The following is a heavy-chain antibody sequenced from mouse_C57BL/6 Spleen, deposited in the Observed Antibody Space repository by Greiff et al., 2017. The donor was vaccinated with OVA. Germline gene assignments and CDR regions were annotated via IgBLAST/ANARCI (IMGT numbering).Heavy chain of an antibody. Sequence: VQLQQSGAELVKPGASVKISCKASGYAFSSYWMNWVKQRPGKGLEWIGQIYPGDGDTNYNGKFKGKATLTADKSSSTAYMQLSSLTSEDSAVYFCARLGDYYGSNFDYWGQGTTLTVSS. D-gene: IGHD1-1*01. J-gene: IGHJ2*01. CDR3: ARLGDYYGSNFDY. V-gene: IGHV1-80*01. CDR2: IYPGDGDT. CDR1: GYAFSSYW.